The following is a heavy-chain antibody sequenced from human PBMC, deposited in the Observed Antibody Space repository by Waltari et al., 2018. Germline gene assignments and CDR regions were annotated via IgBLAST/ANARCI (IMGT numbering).Heavy chain of an antibody. CDR3: ARVYSSSGY. CDR1: GGSISSSSYY. J-gene: IGHJ4*02. D-gene: IGHD6-6*01. V-gene: IGHV4-39*07. Sequence: QLQLQESGPGLVKPSETLSLTCTVSGGSISSSSYYWGWIRQPPGKGLEWIGSIYYRGSTYSNPSLKSRVTISVDTSKNSLDLQMNSLRAEDTAVYYCARVYSSSGYWGQGTLVTVSS. CDR2: IYYRGST.